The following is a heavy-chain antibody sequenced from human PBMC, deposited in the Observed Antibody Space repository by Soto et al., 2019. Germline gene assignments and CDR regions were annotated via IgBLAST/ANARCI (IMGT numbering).Heavy chain of an antibody. CDR2: ISSSSNTI. CDR3: ARMDSNSFRFANYYYGMAV. D-gene: IGHD6-6*01. CDR1: GFTFSSYS. J-gene: IGHJ6*02. Sequence: EVQLVESGGGLVQPGGSLRLSCAASGFTFSSYSMNWVRQGPGKGLEWVSYISSSSNTIYYADSVKGRFSISRDNAKSSLYLQMNSLRDEDTAVYYCARMDSNSFRFANYYYGMAVWGQGTTVTVSS. V-gene: IGHV3-48*02.